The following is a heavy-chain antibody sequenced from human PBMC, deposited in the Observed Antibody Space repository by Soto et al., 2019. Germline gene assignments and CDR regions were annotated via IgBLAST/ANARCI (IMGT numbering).Heavy chain of an antibody. V-gene: IGHV3-23*01. Sequence: GGSLRLSCAASGFTFSSYAMSWVRQAPGKGLEWVSSITTSGDSTYYADSVKGRFTISRDNSKNTLSLQMNSLRAEDTAVYYCTKNYYFDNWGQGTLVTAPQ. CDR1: GFTFSSYA. CDR3: TKNYYFDN. J-gene: IGHJ4*02. CDR2: ITTSGDST.